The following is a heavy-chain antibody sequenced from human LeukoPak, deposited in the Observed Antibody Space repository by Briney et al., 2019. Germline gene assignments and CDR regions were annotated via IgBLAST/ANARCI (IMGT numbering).Heavy chain of an antibody. CDR2: IYPGDSDT. Sequence: GESLKISCKGPGYRFTSYWIGWVRQMPGKGLEWMGIIYPGDSDTRYSPSFQGQVTISADKSISTAYLQWSSLKASDTAMYYCARPPKSSSDAFDIWGQGTMVTVSS. D-gene: IGHD6-6*01. CDR3: ARPPKSSSDAFDI. CDR1: GYRFTSYW. J-gene: IGHJ3*02. V-gene: IGHV5-51*01.